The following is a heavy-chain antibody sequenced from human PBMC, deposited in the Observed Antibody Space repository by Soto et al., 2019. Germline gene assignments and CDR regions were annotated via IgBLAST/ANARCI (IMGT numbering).Heavy chain of an antibody. Sequence: GGSLRLSCAASGFTFSSYAMHWVRQAPGKGLEWVAVISYDGSNKYYADSVKGRIAISRDNFKNMLYLQMSSLRAEDTALYYCVKDEGSSRPFDYWGQGTLVTVSS. J-gene: IGHJ4*02. CDR1: GFTFSSYA. V-gene: IGHV3-30*09. D-gene: IGHD1-26*01. CDR3: VKDEGSSRPFDY. CDR2: ISYDGSNK.